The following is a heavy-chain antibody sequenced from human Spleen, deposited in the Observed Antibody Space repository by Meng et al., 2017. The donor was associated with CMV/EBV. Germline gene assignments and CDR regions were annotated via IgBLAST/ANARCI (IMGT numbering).Heavy chain of an antibody. CDR1: GGSISSSSYY. D-gene: IGHD3-22*01. V-gene: IGHV4-39*07. J-gene: IGHJ4*02. CDR3: ARVISLRGYYDSSGYYPDY. Sequence: SETLSLTCTVSGGSISSSSYYWGWIRQPPGKGLEWIGSIYYSGSTYYNPSLKSRVTISVDTSKNQFSLKLSSVTAADTAVYYCARVISLRGYYDSSGYYPDYWGQGTLVTVSS. CDR2: IYYSGST.